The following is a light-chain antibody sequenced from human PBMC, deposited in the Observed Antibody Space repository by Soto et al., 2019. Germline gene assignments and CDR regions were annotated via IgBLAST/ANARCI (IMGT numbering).Light chain of an antibody. CDR2: EVS. CDR1: SSDVGGYNY. Sequence: QPARTTAPSGSRVDGESGRIFYTGNSSDVGGYNYVSWYQQHPGKAPKLMIYEVSKRPSGVPDRFSGSKSGNTASLTVSGLQAEDEADYYCSSYAGSNNYVFGTGTKVTVL. V-gene: IGLV2-8*02. J-gene: IGLJ1*01. CDR3: SSYAGSNNYV.